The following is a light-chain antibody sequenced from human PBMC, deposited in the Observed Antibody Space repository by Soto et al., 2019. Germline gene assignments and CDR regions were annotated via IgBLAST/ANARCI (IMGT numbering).Light chain of an antibody. CDR1: SSDVGGYDF. V-gene: IGLV2-14*03. J-gene: IGLJ1*01. CDR2: DVT. CDR3: NSYSSSATYV. Sequence: QSALTQPASVSGSPGQSITISCTGTSSDVGGYDFVSWYQQSPGRAPKLMIYDVTNRPSGVSDRFYGSKSGNTASLTISGLQAEDEADYYCNSYSSSATYVFGTGTQLTVL.